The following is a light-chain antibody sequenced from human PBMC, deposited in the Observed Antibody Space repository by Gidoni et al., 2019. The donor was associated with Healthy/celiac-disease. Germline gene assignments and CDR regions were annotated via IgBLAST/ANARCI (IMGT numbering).Light chain of an antibody. CDR2: WAS. CDR1: QSVLYSSNNKNY. Sequence: DIVITQFPDSLAVSLGERATINCKSSQSVLYSSNNKNYLAWYQQKPGQPPKLLIYWASTRESGVPDRFSGSGSGTDFTLTISSLQAEDVAVYYCQQYYSTPFFGPGTKVDIK. CDR3: QQYYSTPF. V-gene: IGKV4-1*01. J-gene: IGKJ3*01.